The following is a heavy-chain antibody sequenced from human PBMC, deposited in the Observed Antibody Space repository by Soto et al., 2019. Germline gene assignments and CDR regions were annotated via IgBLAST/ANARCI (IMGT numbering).Heavy chain of an antibody. D-gene: IGHD4-4*01. J-gene: IGHJ4*02. Sequence: PGGSLRLSCAASGFTFSSYSMNWVRQAPGKGLEWVSYISSSSSTIYYADSVKGRFTISRDNAKNSLYLQMNSLRDEDTAVYYCARGLLIWDMTTVTPPPPTIDYWGQGTLVTVSS. CDR1: GFTFSSYS. CDR3: ARGLLIWDMTTVTPPPPTIDY. CDR2: ISSSSSTI. V-gene: IGHV3-48*02.